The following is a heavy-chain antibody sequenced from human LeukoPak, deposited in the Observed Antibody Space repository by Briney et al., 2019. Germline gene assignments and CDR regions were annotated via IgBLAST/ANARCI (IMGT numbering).Heavy chain of an antibody. J-gene: IGHJ3*02. Sequence: GGSLRLSCAASGFTFSSYEMNWVRQAPGKGLEWVSYISSSGSTIYYADSVKGRFTISRDNAKNSLYLQMNSLRAEDTAVYYCARVSSSWSRRMTNGAFDIWGQGTMVTVSS. CDR1: GFTFSSYE. CDR2: ISSSGSTI. CDR3: ARVSSSWSRRMTNGAFDI. V-gene: IGHV3-48*03. D-gene: IGHD6-13*01.